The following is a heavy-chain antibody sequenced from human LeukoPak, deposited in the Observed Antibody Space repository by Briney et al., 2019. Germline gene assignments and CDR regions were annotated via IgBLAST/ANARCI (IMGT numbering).Heavy chain of an antibody. CDR3: ARGGQWLAPRPPYYYYYMDV. CDR2: IYHSGST. CDR1: GGSISSSNW. J-gene: IGHJ6*03. V-gene: IGHV4-4*02. Sequence: PSGTLSLTCAVSGGSISSSNWWSWVRQPPGKGLEWIGEIYHSGSTNYNPSLKSRVTISVDTSKNQFSLKLSSVTAADTAVYYCARGGQWLAPRPPYYYYYMDVWGKGTTVTVSS. D-gene: IGHD6-19*01.